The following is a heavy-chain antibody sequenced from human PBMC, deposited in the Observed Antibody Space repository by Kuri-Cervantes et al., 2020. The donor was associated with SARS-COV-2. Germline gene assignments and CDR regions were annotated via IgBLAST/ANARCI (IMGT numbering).Heavy chain of an antibody. D-gene: IGHD5-18*01. Sequence: GESLKISCAASGFTFSSYSMNWVRQAPGKGLEWVSSISSSSSYIYYADSVKGRFTISRDNAKNSLYLQMNSLRAEDTAVYYCARGVQLWSSYFDYWGQGTLVTVSS. CDR3: ARGVQLWSSYFDY. J-gene: IGHJ4*02. V-gene: IGHV3-21*01. CDR1: GFTFSSYS. CDR2: ISSSSSYI.